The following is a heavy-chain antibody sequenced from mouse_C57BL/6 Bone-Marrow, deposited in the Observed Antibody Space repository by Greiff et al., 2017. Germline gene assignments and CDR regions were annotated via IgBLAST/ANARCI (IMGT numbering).Heavy chain of an antibody. D-gene: IGHD2-5*01. CDR2: INPNNGGT. CDR1: GYTFTDYY. J-gene: IGHJ3*01. Sequence: EVQLQQSGPELVKPGASVKISCKASGYTFTDYYMNWVKQSHGKSLEWIGDINPNNGGTSYNQKFKGKATLTVDKSSSTAYMELRSLTSEDSAVYYCARCGSYYSNLWFAYWGQGTLVTVSA. CDR3: ARCGSYYSNLWFAY. V-gene: IGHV1-26*01.